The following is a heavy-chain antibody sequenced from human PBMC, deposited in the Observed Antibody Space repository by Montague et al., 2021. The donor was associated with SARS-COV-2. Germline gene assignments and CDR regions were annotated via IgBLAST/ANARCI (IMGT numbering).Heavy chain of an antibody. CDR3: ARDRLDSGAEGQYSMDF. J-gene: IGHJ6*02. Sequence: SETLSLTCTVSGDSFTSYYWSWIRQPPGKGLEWIGGMNHTGKTNYSPSLSSRVTMSVDTSKNQFSLKLTSVTAADTAIYFCARDRLDSGAEGQYSMDFWGRGTMVTVSS. CDR1: GDSFTSYY. V-gene: IGHV4-4*07. CDR2: MNHTGKT. D-gene: IGHD2-15*01.